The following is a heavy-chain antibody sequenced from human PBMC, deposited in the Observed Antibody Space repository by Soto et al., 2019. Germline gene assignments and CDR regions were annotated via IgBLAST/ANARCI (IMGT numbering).Heavy chain of an antibody. Sequence: SVKVSCKASGGTFSSYAISWVRQAPGQGLEWMGGIIPIFGTANYAQKFQGRVTMTTDTSTSTAYMELRSLRSDDTAVYYCARAPNDWSMGAFDIWGQGTMVTVSS. CDR3: ARAPNDWSMGAFDI. CDR1: GGTFSSYA. V-gene: IGHV1-69*05. CDR2: IIPIFGTA. J-gene: IGHJ3*02. D-gene: IGHD1-1*01.